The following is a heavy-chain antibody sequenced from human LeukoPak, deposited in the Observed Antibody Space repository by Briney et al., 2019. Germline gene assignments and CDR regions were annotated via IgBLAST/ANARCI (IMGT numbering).Heavy chain of an antibody. CDR3: AKGGSSSWDYFDY. D-gene: IGHD6-19*01. CDR2: ISGSGSST. J-gene: IGHJ4*02. CDR1: GFTFSSYG. Sequence: GGSLRLSCVASGFTFSSYGMHWVRQAPGKGLEWVSVISGSGSSTYYADSVKGRFTISRDNSKNTLYLQMNSLRAADTAVYYCAKGGSSSWDYFDYWGQGTLVTVSS. V-gene: IGHV3-23*01.